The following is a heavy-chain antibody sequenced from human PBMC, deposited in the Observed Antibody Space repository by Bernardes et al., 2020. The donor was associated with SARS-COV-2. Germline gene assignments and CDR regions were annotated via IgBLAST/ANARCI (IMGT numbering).Heavy chain of an antibody. CDR3: ATTSPWYQLGPNWFDP. CDR1: GYSFIELS. J-gene: IGHJ5*02. D-gene: IGHD2-2*01. Sequence: ASVKVSCKVSGYSFIELSMHWVRQAPGKGLEWMGGFDPEHAKTIYAQKFQGRVTMTEDTSTDTAYMELSSLRSEDTAVYYCATTSPWYQLGPNWFDPWGQGTLVTVSS. V-gene: IGHV1-24*01. CDR2: FDPEHAKT.